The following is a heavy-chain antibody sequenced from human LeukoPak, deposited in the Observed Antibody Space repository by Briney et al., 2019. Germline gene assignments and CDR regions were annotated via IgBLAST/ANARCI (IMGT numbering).Heavy chain of an antibody. CDR1: GLTFSTYP. Sequence: PGGSLRLSCVVSGLTFSTYPMSWVRQAPGKGLEWISTVVDGGATFYADSVRGRFTISRDNSKNTLHLQMNSLRGDDTAVYFCAEYGVVLPPGSHIPHWFDAWGQGSLVTVSS. CDR2: VVDGGAT. V-gene: IGHV3-23*01. D-gene: IGHD2-2*01. J-gene: IGHJ5*02. CDR3: AEYGVVLPPGSHIPHWFDA.